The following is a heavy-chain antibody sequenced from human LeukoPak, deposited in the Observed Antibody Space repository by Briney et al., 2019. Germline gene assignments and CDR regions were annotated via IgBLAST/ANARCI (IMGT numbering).Heavy chain of an antibody. CDR2: INPNSGGT. CDR3: ARNRDPACTNGVCYSRHRFDP. J-gene: IGHJ5*02. Sequence: GASVKVSCKASGYTFTGYYMHWVRQAPGQGLEWMGRINPNSGGTNYAQKFQGRVTMTRDTSISTAYMELSRLRSDDTAVYYCARNRDPACTNGVCYSRHRFDPWGQGTLVTVSS. V-gene: IGHV1-2*06. CDR1: GYTFTGYY. D-gene: IGHD2-8*01.